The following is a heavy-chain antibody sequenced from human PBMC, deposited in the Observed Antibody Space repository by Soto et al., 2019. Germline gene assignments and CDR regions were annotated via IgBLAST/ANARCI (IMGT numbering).Heavy chain of an antibody. V-gene: IGHV1-69*13. J-gene: IGHJ6*02. CDR2: IIPIFGTA. CDR3: ASGIVGAEAYYCYGMDV. D-gene: IGHD1-26*01. Sequence: SVKVSCKASGGTFSSYAISWMRQAPGQGLEWMGGIIPIFGTANYAQKFQGRVTITADESTSTAYMELSSLRSEDTAVYYCASGIVGAEAYYCYGMDVWGQGTTVTVSS. CDR1: GGTFSSYA.